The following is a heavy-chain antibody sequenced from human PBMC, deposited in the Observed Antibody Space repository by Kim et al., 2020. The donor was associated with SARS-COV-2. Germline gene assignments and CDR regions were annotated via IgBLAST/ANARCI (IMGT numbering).Heavy chain of an antibody. Sequence: GGSRRLSCAASGFTFDDYAMQWVRQAPGKGLEWVSGISWISGSIGYADSVKGRFTISRDNAKNSLYLQINSLRAEDTALYYCASAGPEFDPWCQGSLVTV. CDR2: ISWISGSI. CDR1: GFTFDDYA. V-gene: IGHV3-9*01. J-gene: IGHJ5*02. CDR3: ASAGPEFDP. D-gene: IGHD6-13*01.